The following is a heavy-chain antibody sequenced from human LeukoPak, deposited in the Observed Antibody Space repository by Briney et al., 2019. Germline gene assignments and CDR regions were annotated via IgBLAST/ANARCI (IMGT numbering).Heavy chain of an antibody. Sequence: GGSLRLSCAASGFTVSSNYMSWVRQAPGKGLEWVSVTYSGGSTYYADSVKGRFTISRDNSKNTLYLQMNSLRAEDTAVYYCARDWASDYGDYGYWGQGTLVTVSS. V-gene: IGHV3-53*01. CDR2: TYSGGST. CDR1: GFTVSSNY. J-gene: IGHJ4*02. CDR3: ARDWASDYGDYGY. D-gene: IGHD4-17*01.